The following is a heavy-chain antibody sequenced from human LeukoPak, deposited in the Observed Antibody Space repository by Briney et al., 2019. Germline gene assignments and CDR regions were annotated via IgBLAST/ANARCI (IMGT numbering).Heavy chain of an antibody. CDR1: GGTFSSYA. V-gene: IGHV1-69*05. Sequence: ASVKVSCKASGGTFSSYAISWVRQAPGQGLEWMGGIIPIFGTANYAQKFQGRVTITTDESTSTTYMEPSSLRSEDTAVYYCARGGYSTYYYYYYMDVWGKGTTVTVSS. CDR2: IIPIFGTA. J-gene: IGHJ6*03. CDR3: ARGGYSTYYYYYYMDV. D-gene: IGHD6-13*01.